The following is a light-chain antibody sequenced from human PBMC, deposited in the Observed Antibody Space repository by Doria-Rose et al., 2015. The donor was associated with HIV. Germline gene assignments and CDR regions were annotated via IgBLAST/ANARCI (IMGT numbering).Light chain of an antibody. CDR3: QQYGSSRGT. V-gene: IGKV3-20*01. CDR1: QRVKSSY. Sequence: EIVMAQSPGTLSLSPGERATLSCRASQRVKSSYLAWYQQKPGQAPRLLIYDASTRATGIPDRFSGSRSWTGFTLTISRLEPEDVAVYYCQQYGSSRGTFGQGTRLEIK. J-gene: IGKJ5*01. CDR2: DAS.